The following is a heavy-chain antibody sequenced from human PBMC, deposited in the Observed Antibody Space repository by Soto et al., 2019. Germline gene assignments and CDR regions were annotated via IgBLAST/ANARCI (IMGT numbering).Heavy chain of an antibody. J-gene: IGHJ4*02. CDR1: GFTFSSYA. CDR2: ITGSGGST. D-gene: IGHD3-22*01. V-gene: IGHV3-23*01. CDR3: VKTGDDASGYYHESPRFEY. Sequence: EVQLLESGGGLVQPGGSLRLSCAASGFTFSSYAMSWVRQAPGKGLEWVSGITGSGGSTYYADSVKGRFTISRDNFKNRLYLQMTSLRDEDTAVYYCVKTGDDASGYYHESPRFEYWGQGTLVTVSS.